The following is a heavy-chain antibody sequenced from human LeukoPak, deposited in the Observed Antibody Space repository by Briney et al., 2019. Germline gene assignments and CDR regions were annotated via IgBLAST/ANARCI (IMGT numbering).Heavy chain of an antibody. D-gene: IGHD1-26*01. CDR1: GGSFSGYY. J-gene: IGHJ3*02. CDR2: IYYSGST. Sequence: PSETLSLTCAVYGGSFSGYYWSWIRQPPGKRLEWIGSIYYSGSTYSNPTLKSRLTISVDTSKNQISLNLTSVTAADAAVYYCARPLDSGSPKASDIWGQGTVVTVSS. V-gene: IGHV4-34*11. CDR3: ARPLDSGSPKASDI.